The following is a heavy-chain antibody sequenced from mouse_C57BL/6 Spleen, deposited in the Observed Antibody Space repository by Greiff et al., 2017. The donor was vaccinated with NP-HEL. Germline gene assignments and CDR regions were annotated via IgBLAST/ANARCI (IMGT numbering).Heavy chain of an antibody. CDR2: VDPSDSYT. CDR1: GYTFTSYW. D-gene: IGHD2-1*01. CDR3: ANLHGNYEDY. J-gene: IGHJ2*01. Sequence: QVQLQQPGAELVRPGTSVKLSCKASGYTFTSYWMHWVKQRPGQGLEWIGVVDPSDSYTNYNQKFKGKATLTVDTSSSTAYMQLSSLTSEDSAVYYCANLHGNYEDYWGQGTTLTVSS. V-gene: IGHV1-59*01.